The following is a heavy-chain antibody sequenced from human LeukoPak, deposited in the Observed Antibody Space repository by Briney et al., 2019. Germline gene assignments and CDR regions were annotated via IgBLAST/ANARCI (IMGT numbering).Heavy chain of an antibody. Sequence: ASVKVSCKVSGYTFTDYYIHWVRQAPGQGLEWMGWTSPKGAGTMSAQKFQGRITMTGDTPISTVYMELDRLTFDDTAEYYCARDNYGTLDYWGQGTLVTVSS. V-gene: IGHV1-2*02. CDR2: TSPKGAGT. D-gene: IGHD4-17*01. CDR1: GYTFTDYY. J-gene: IGHJ4*02. CDR3: ARDNYGTLDY.